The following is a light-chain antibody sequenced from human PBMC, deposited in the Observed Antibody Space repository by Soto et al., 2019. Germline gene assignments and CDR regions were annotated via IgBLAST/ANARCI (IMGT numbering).Light chain of an antibody. CDR1: DSNIGSNT. CDR2: SSS. CDR3: ASWDDSLRGVT. Sequence: QSVLTQPPSASGTPGQRVTISCSGSDSNIGSNTVNWYQQFPGTAPKLLIYSSSQRPSGVPDRFSGSKSGTSASLAISGVQSEDEADYYCASWDDSLRGVTFGGGTQLTVL. V-gene: IGLV1-44*01. J-gene: IGLJ2*01.